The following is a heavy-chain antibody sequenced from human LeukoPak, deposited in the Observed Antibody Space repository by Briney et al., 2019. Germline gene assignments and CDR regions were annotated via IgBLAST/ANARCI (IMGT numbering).Heavy chain of an antibody. J-gene: IGHJ6*03. CDR1: GYTFTGYY. CDR2: MNPNSGNT. CDR3: ARVPTSGYDFGWVLYYYYYMDV. V-gene: IGHV1-8*02. Sequence: ASVKVSCKASGYTFTGYYMHWVRQAPGQGLEWMGWMNPNSGNTGYAQKFQGRVTMTRNTSISTAYMELSSLRSEDTAVYYCARVPTSGYDFGWVLYYYYYMDVWGKGTTVTVSS. D-gene: IGHD5-12*01.